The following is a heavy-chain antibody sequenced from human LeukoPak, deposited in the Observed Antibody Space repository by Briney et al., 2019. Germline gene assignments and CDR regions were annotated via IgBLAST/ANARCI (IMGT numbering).Heavy chain of an antibody. CDR2: ISWDSNTI. J-gene: IGHJ4*02. Sequence: GGSLRLSCAASGFTFVDHAMHWVRQVPGKGLEWVSGISWDSNTIDYADSVEGRFTVSRDNAKNSLYLQMNSLRPEDTAFYYCAETYQTEGFDYWGQGTLVTVSS. CDR3: AETYQTEGFDY. CDR1: GFTFVDHA. D-gene: IGHD2-2*01. V-gene: IGHV3-9*01.